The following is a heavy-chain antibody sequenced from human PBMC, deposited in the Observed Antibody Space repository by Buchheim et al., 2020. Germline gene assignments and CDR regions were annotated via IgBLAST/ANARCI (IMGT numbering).Heavy chain of an antibody. CDR2: ISGSGGST. Sequence: EVQLLESGGGLVQPGGSLRLSCAASGFTFSSYAMSWVRQAPGKGLEWVSAISGSGGSTSYADFVKGRFTIFRDNSKNTLVLQMNSLRAEDTAIYYCAKAQPQWLTTGLDYWGQGTL. V-gene: IGHV3-23*01. CDR3: AKAQPQWLTTGLDY. J-gene: IGHJ4*02. D-gene: IGHD6-19*01. CDR1: GFTFSSYA.